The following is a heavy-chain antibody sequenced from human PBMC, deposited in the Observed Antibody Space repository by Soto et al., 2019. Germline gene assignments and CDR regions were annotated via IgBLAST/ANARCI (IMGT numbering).Heavy chain of an antibody. V-gene: IGHV3-30-3*01. CDR2: ITYDGNTK. CDR1: GFTFSSYV. D-gene: IGHD1-26*01. J-gene: IGHJ4*02. Sequence: PGGSLRLSCAASGFTFSSYVMHWVRQAPGKGLEWVAVITYDGNTKKYADSVKGRLTIARDNSWNTLYLQMNSLSPEDMGVYYCARDPVTGSPDYFDFWGQGTLVTVSS. CDR3: ARDPVTGSPDYFDF.